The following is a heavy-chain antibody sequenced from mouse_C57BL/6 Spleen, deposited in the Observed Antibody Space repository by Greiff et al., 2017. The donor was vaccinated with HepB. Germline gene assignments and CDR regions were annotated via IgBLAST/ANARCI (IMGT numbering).Heavy chain of an antibody. CDR2: INPNNGGT. V-gene: IGHV1-26*01. D-gene: IGHD2-4*01. CDR3: ASSAGDYAGSAY. CDR1: GYTFTDYN. J-gene: IGHJ3*01. Sequence: VQLQQSGPELVKPGASVKISCKASGYTFTDYNMNWVKQSHGKSLEWIGDINPNNGGTSYNQKFKGKATLTVDKSSSTAYMELRSLTSEDSAVYYCASSAGDYAGSAYWGQGTLVTVSA.